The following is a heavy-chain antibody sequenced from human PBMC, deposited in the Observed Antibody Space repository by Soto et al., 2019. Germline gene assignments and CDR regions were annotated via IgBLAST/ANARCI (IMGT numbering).Heavy chain of an antibody. CDR1: GHLFNNHW. Sequence: GESLKISCKGPGHLFNNHWIGWVRQTPGKGLEWMGLIFTRDSETKTSPSFQGHVSFSVDNSINTVYLQWTSLKTTDTGIYFCARGYFDSGHGYDLWGQGTRVTFSS. CDR2: IFTRDSET. CDR3: ARGYFDSGHGYDL. V-gene: IGHV5-51*01. D-gene: IGHD3-10*01. J-gene: IGHJ5*02.